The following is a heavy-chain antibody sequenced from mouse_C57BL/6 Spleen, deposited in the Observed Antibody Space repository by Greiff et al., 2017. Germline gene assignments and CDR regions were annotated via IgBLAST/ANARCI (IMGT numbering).Heavy chain of an antibody. CDR2: IYPGDGDT. V-gene: IGHV1-82*01. D-gene: IGHD1-1*01. CDR1: GYAFSSSW. CDR3: ARSADYGSSFDV. Sequence: VQLQQSGPELVKPGASVKISCKASGYAFSSSWMNWVKQRPGKGLEWIGRIYPGDGDTNYNGKFKGKATLTADESSSTAYLQLSSLTSEDSAVYFCARSADYGSSFDVWGTGTTVTVSA. J-gene: IGHJ1*03.